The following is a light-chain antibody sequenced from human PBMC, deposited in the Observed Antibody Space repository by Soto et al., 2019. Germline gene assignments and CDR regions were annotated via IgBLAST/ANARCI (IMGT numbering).Light chain of an antibody. CDR1: QSVNSK. V-gene: IGKV3-15*01. J-gene: IGKJ4*01. CDR3: QQYNNWPLG. Sequence: EIGMTQSPATLSVSPGERATLSCRASQSVNSKLAWYQQKPGQAPRLLIHDASTRATGIPVRFSGSGSGTEFTLTISSLQSEDFAVYYCQQYNNWPLGFGGGTKVEIK. CDR2: DAS.